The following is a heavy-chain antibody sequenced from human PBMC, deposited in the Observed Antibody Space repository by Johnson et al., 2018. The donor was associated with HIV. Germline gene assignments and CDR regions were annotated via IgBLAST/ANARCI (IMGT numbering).Heavy chain of an antibody. CDR2: ISFAGSKE. CDR3: ARGRGLQFLEWPTGLWSAFDI. Sequence: QVQLVESGGGVVQPGMFVRLSCAASGLNFSDYCMHWVRQAPGTGLEWVAVISFAGSKEYYADSVTGRFTISRDNAKNSLYLQMNTLRAEDTAVYYCARGRGLQFLEWPTGLWSAFDIWGQGTMVTVSS. D-gene: IGHD3-3*01. V-gene: IGHV3-30-3*01. CDR1: GLNFSDYC. J-gene: IGHJ3*02.